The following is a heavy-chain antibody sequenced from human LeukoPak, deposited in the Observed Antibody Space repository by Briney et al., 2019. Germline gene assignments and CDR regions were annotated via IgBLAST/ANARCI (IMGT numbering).Heavy chain of an antibody. CDR1: GFTFSGYA. CDR3: ARERNYYGSGSLDV. J-gene: IGHJ6*02. CDR2: ISYDGSNK. D-gene: IGHD3-10*01. Sequence: GGSLRLSCAASGFTFSGYAMHWVRQATGKGLEWVAVISYDGSNKYYADSVKGRFTISRDNSKNTLYLQMNSLRAEDTAVYYCARERNYYGSGSLDVWGQGTTVTVSS. V-gene: IGHV3-30-3*01.